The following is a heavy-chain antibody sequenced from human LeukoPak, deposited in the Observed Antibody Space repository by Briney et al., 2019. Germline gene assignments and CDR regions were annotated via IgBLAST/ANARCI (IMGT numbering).Heavy chain of an antibody. Sequence: GASVKVSCKASGYTFTSYYLHWVRQAPGQGLEWIGIINPSGGSAPYAQKFQGRVTMTRDTSTSTVYLELSSLRSGDTAVYYCARATQSWFDPWGQGTLVTVSS. CDR1: GYTFTSYY. CDR3: ARATQSWFDP. CDR2: INPSGGSA. V-gene: IGHV1-46*01. J-gene: IGHJ5*02.